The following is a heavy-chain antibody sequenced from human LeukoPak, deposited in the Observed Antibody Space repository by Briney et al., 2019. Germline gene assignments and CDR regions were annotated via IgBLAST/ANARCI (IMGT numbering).Heavy chain of an antibody. V-gene: IGHV3-21*01. D-gene: IGHD6-6*01. CDR3: ARDLSSSSTAYLQH. CDR1: GFTFSSYS. Sequence: PGGSLRLSCAASGFTFSSYSMNWVRQAPGKGLGWVSSISSSSTYKYYGDSVKGRFTISRDNAKNSLYLQMNSLRAEDTAVYYCARDLSSSSTAYLQHWGQGTLVTVSS. CDR2: ISSSSTYK. J-gene: IGHJ1*01.